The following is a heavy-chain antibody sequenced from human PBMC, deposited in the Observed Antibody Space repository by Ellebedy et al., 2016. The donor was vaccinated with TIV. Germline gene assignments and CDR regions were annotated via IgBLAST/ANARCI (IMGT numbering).Heavy chain of an antibody. CDR1: GGSISSSNW. D-gene: IGHD6-19*01. CDR2: IYHSGST. V-gene: IGHV4-4*02. J-gene: IGHJ4*02. CDR3: AIQRGSGWLLNSGSFDY. Sequence: MPSETLSLTCAVSGGSISSSNWWSWVRQPPGKGLEWIGEIYHSGSTNYNPSLKSRVTISVDKSKNQFSLKLSSVTAADTAVYYCAIQRGSGWLLNSGSFDYWGQGTLVTVSS.